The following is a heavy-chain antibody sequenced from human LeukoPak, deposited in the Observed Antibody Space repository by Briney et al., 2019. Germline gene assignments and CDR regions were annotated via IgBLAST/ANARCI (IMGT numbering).Heavy chain of an antibody. CDR1: GFTFGDYV. CDR2: IRSNFYGGTT. V-gene: IGHV3-49*04. J-gene: IGHJ4*02. Sequence: GGSLRLSCTASGFTFGDYVMSWVRQAPGKGLEWVGFIRSNFYGGTTDYAASVKGRFTISRDGSKSIAYLQMNSLKTEDTAVYYCTRGGGGDPVDYWGQGALVTVSS. D-gene: IGHD3-16*01. CDR3: TRGGGGDPVDY.